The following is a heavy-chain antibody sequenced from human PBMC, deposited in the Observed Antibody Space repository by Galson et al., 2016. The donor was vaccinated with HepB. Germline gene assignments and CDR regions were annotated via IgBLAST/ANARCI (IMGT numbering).Heavy chain of an antibody. Sequence: SLRLSCAASGFTFRDYAMNWVRQAPGKGLQWVSTISGSGDNTYYGDSVKGRFAVSRDNSKNTLSQQLSSLGAEDTAVYDCVRSNFADYWGQGVLVTVTS. CDR1: GFTFRDYA. D-gene: IGHD4-11*01. J-gene: IGHJ4*02. CDR3: VRSNFADY. V-gene: IGHV3-23*01. CDR2: ISGSGDNT.